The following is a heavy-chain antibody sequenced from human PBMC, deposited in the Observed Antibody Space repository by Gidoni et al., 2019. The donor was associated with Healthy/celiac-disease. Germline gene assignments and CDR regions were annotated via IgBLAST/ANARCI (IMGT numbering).Heavy chain of an antibody. CDR2: IYYSGRT. J-gene: IGHJ5*02. V-gene: IGHV4-31*03. D-gene: IGHD2-15*01. CDR3: ARGDIVVVVAARVWFDP. CDR1: GGSISSGGYY. Sequence: QVQLQESGPGLEKPSQTLSLTCTVSGGSISSGGYYCSWIRQHLGKGLEWIGSIYYSGRTYYNPSLKSRVTISVDTSKNLFSLKLSSVTAADTAVYYCARGDIVVVVAARVWFDPWGQGTLVTVSS.